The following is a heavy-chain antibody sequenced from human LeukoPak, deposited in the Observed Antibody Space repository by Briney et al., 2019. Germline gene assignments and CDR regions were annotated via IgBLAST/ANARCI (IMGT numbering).Heavy chain of an antibody. V-gene: IGHV4-39*02. CDR2: IYYSGST. Sequence: SETLSLTCTVSGGSISSSSYYWGWIRQPPGKGLEWIGSIYYSGSTYYNPSLKSRVTISVDTSKNQFSLKLSSVTAADTAVYYCARDPTYYYDSSGPGGFDYWGQGTLVTVSS. CDR3: ARDPTYYYDSSGPGGFDY. CDR1: GGSISSSSYY. J-gene: IGHJ4*02. D-gene: IGHD3-22*01.